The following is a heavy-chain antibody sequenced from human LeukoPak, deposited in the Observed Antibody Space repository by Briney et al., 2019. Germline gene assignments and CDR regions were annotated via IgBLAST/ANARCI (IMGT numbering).Heavy chain of an antibody. V-gene: IGHV4-4*07. D-gene: IGHD3-22*01. CDR2: IYPGESIYASENT. CDR1: GVSISAYY. Sequence: PSETLSLTCSVSGVSISAYYWSWIRQPAGKGLEWIGRIYPGESIYASENTNYNPSLKSRVSMSGDTSKNQVSLKLRSVTAADTAVYYCARDRSRKYDSSGYYYVGDAFDIWGQGTMVTVSS. CDR3: ARDRSRKYDSSGYYYVGDAFDI. J-gene: IGHJ3*02.